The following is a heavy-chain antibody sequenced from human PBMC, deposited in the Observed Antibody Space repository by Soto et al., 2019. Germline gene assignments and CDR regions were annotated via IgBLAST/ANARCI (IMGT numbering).Heavy chain of an antibody. D-gene: IGHD3-9*01. CDR2: IYPGDSDT. J-gene: IGHJ5*02. V-gene: IGHV5-51*01. Sequence: PGESLKIFCKGSGYSFTSFWIGWVRQMPGKGLEWMGIIYPGDSDTRYSPSFQGQVTISADKSISTAYLQWSSLKASDTAMYYCARLNYDILTGYPGGYNWFDPWGQGTLVTVSS. CDR1: GYSFTSFW. CDR3: ARLNYDILTGYPGGYNWFDP.